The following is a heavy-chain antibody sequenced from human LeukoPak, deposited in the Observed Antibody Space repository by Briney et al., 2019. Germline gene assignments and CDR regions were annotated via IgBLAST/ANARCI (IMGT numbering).Heavy chain of an antibody. J-gene: IGHJ4*02. V-gene: IGHV3-23*01. Sequence: GGSLRLSCAASGFTFSSYAMGWVRQAPGKGLEWVSAITASGGNTYYADSVKGRFTISRDNSKNTLYPQVNSLRAEDTAVYYCAKGNGYSYGRYYFDYWGQGTLVTVSS. CDR2: ITASGGNT. D-gene: IGHD5-18*01. CDR3: AKGNGYSYGRYYFDY. CDR1: GFTFSSYA.